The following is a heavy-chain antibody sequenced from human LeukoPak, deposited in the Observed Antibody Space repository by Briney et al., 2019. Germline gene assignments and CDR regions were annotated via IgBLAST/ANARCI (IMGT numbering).Heavy chain of an antibody. D-gene: IGHD3-10*01. J-gene: IGHJ6*02. CDR3: ARDDGSGSYITPLYYYYYGMDV. V-gene: IGHV3-53*01. CDR2: IYSGGST. Sequence: GGSLRLSCAASEFSVSANYMSWVRQAPGKGLEWVSVIYSGGSTFYPDSVKGRFTISRDNAKNSLYLQMNSLRAEDTAVYYCARDDGSGSYITPLYYYYYGMDVWGQGTTVTVSS. CDR1: EFSVSANY.